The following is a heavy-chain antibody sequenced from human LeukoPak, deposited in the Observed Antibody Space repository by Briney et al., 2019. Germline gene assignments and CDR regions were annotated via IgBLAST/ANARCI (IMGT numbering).Heavy chain of an antibody. V-gene: IGHV3-48*04. CDR2: IVGSSSNI. J-gene: IGHJ4*02. D-gene: IGHD1-1*01. CDR3: ATDSPETAAFDY. Sequence: GSLRLSCTASGFSFSTYSMNWVRQAPGKGLEWVSYIVGSSSNIYYADSVKGRFTISRDNAKNSLYLQMDSLRAEDTAVYYCATDSPETAAFDYWGQGTLVTVSS. CDR1: GFSFSTYS.